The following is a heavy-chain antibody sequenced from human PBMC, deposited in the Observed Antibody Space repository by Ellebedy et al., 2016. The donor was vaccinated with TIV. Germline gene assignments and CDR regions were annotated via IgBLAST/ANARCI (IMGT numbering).Heavy chain of an antibody. V-gene: IGHV4-31*03. CDR3: AKLAAQAFLGSSGGVDYYYAMDV. CDR2: IYYSGST. CDR1: GGSISSGGYY. D-gene: IGHD6-6*01. J-gene: IGHJ6*02. Sequence: SETLSLTXTVSGGSISSGGYYWSWIRQHPGKGLEWIGYIYYSGSTYYNPSLKSRVTISLGTSKNQFTLRLTSVTAADTAVYYCAKLAAQAFLGSSGGVDYYYAMDVWGQGTTVTVSS.